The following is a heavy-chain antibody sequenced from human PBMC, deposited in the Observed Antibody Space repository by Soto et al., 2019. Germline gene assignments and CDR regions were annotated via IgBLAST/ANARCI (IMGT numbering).Heavy chain of an antibody. J-gene: IGHJ6*02. CDR3: ARGNSSSWYVGLRGYYYYYGMDV. CDR2: IIPVFGTA. CDR1: GGTFSSYA. D-gene: IGHD6-13*01. V-gene: IGHV1-69*13. Sequence: ASVKVSCKASGGTFSSYAISWVRQAPGQGLEWMGGIIPVFGTANYAQKFQGRVTITADESTSTAYMELSSLRSEDTAVYYCARGNSSSWYVGLRGYYYYYGMDVWGQGTTVTVSS.